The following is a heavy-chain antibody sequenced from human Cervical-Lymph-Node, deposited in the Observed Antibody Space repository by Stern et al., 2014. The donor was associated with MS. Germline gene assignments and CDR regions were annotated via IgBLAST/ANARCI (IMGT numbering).Heavy chain of an antibody. J-gene: IGHJ4*02. CDR1: GGSISSYY. V-gene: IGHV4-59*01. CDR2: IYYSAST. CDR3: ARSPGYYFDY. D-gene: IGHD3-10*01. Sequence: VQLQESGPGLVKPSETLSLTCTVSGGSISSYYWSWIRQPPGKGLELIGYIYYSASTNYNPSLKSRVTISVDTSKNQFSLKLSSVTAADTAEYYCARSPGYYFDYWGQGTLVTVSS.